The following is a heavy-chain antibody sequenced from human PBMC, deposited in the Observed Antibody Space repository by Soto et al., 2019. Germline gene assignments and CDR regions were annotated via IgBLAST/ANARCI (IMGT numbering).Heavy chain of an antibody. CDR1: RGSINSSSYY. Sequence: PSCPLYLTCTVSRGSINSSSYYGGWISQPPGKGLEWIGSIYYSGSTYYNPSLKSRVTISVDTSKNQFSLKLSSVTAADTAVYYCARHPPHYYGSGSYYPFDPWGQGTLVPVSS. CDR3: ARHPPHYYGSGSYYPFDP. CDR2: IYYSGST. V-gene: IGHV4-39*01. J-gene: IGHJ5*02. D-gene: IGHD3-10*01.